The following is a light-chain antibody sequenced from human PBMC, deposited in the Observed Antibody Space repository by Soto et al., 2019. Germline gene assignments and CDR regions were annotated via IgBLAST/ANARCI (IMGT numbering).Light chain of an antibody. CDR1: QDISNY. CDR3: QQYDNLPIT. Sequence: DIPMTQSPSSLSASVGDRVTITCQASQDISNYLNWYQQKPGKAPKLLIYDASNLETGVPSRFSGSGSGTDFTFTISSLQPEDIATYYCQQYDNLPITFGHGTRLAIK. CDR2: DAS. J-gene: IGKJ5*01. V-gene: IGKV1-33*01.